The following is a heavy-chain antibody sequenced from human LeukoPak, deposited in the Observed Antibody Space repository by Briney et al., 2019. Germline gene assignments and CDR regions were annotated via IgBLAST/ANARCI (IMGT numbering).Heavy chain of an antibody. V-gene: IGHV3-23*01. J-gene: IGHJ4*02. D-gene: IGHD6-19*01. CDR1: GFTFSSYG. CDR2: ISATGGST. CDR3: AKGGYSSGWRNYFDY. Sequence: GGSLRLSCAASGFTFSSYGITWVRQAPGKGLEWVSTISATGGSTYYADSVKCRFTISRDNSKDTLYLQMNSLRAEDTAVYYCAKGGYSSGWRNYFDYWGQGTLVTVSS.